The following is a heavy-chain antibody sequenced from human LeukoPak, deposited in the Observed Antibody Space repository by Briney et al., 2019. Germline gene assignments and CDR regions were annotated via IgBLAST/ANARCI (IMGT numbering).Heavy chain of an antibody. CDR2: IYYSGST. D-gene: IGHD2-2*01. V-gene: IGHV4-59*01. CDR3: ARAPIHRGSLVVPASNWFDP. Sequence: SETLSLTCTVSGGSISSYYWSWIRQPPGKGLECIGYIYYSGSTNYNPSLKSRVTISVDTSKNQFSLKLSSVTAADTAVYYCARAPIHRGSLVVPASNWFDPWGQGTLVTVSS. J-gene: IGHJ5*02. CDR1: GGSISSYY.